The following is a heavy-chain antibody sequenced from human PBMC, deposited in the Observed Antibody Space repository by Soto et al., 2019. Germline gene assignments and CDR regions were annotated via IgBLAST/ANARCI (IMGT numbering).Heavy chain of an antibody. Sequence: GGSLRLSCAASGFTFSSYWMDWVRQAPGKGLEWVANINQDGSEKHYVDSVKGRFTISRDNAKNSLYLQMSSLTAEDSALYYCSPSLDFWGQGTLVTVSS. V-gene: IGHV3-7*01. J-gene: IGHJ4*02. CDR2: INQDGSEK. CDR3: SPSLDF. CDR1: GFTFSSYW.